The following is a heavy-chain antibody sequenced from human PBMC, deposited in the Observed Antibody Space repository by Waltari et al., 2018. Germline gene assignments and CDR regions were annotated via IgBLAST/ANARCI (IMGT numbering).Heavy chain of an antibody. J-gene: IGHJ4*02. CDR1: GFTFSSYW. V-gene: IGHV3-74*02. CDR2: INSDGSTI. Sequence: EVQLVESGGGLVQPGGSLRLSCAASGFTFSSYWMSWVRQAPGKGLEWVSRINSDGSTISYADSVKGRFTISRDNAKNTLYLQMNSLSAEDTAVYYCASAYYDILDWGQGTLVTVSS. CDR3: ASAYYDILD. D-gene: IGHD3-9*01.